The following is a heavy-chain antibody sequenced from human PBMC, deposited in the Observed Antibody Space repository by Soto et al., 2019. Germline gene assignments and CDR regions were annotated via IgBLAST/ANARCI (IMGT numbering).Heavy chain of an antibody. D-gene: IGHD3-22*01. CDR3: ARPDSSGYYGGLDY. CDR2: IWYDGSNK. V-gene: IGHV3-33*01. CDR1: GFTFSSYG. Sequence: QVQLVESGGGVVQPGRSLRLSCAASGFTFSSYGMHWVRQAPGKGLEWVALIWYDGSNKYYADSVKGRFTISRDNSKNTLYLQMTRLRAEDTAVYYCARPDSSGYYGGLDYWGPGTRVTVSS. J-gene: IGHJ4*02.